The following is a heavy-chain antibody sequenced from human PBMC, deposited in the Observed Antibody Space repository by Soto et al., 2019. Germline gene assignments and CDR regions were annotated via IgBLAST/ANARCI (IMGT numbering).Heavy chain of an antibody. CDR2: ISGAGDTT. V-gene: IGHV3-23*01. CDR3: AKSFTQSNVWRAYRHKTHFDY. CDR1: GFTLSNYG. J-gene: IGHJ4*02. Sequence: EVRLLESGGGLVQPGGSLRLSCEGSGFTLSNYGMDWVRQAPGKGLEWISFISGAGDTTYYADSVKGRFIISRDNSKNTLHLQMNSLRAEDTAIYYCAKSFTQSNVWRAYRHKTHFDYWGQGALVTVTS. D-gene: IGHD3-16*02.